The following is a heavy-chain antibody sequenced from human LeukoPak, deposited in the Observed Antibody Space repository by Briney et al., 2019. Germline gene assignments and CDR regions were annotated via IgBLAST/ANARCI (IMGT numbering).Heavy chain of an antibody. CDR2: IYYSGST. J-gene: IGHJ4*02. V-gene: IGHV4-31*03. CDR1: GGSISSGGYY. Sequence: SETLSLTCTVSGGSISSGGYYWSWIRQHPGKGLEWIGYIYYSGSTYYNPSLKSRVTISVDTSKSQFSLKLSSVTAADTAVYYCARWLSGSYHFDYWGQGTLVTVSS. D-gene: IGHD1-26*01. CDR3: ARWLSGSYHFDY.